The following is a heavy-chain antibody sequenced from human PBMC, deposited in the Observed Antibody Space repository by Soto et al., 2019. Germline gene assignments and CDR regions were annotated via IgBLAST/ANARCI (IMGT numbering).Heavy chain of an antibody. Sequence: VGSLRLSCAASGFTFSNYAIHWVRQAPGKGLEWVAVISYDGSKKYYADSVKGRFTISRDNSKSTLYLQMNSLRVEDTAVYYCARAGEYREFDYWGQGTLVTVSS. D-gene: IGHD3-16*01. J-gene: IGHJ4*02. CDR2: ISYDGSKK. CDR1: GFTFSNYA. V-gene: IGHV3-30-3*01. CDR3: ARAGEYREFDY.